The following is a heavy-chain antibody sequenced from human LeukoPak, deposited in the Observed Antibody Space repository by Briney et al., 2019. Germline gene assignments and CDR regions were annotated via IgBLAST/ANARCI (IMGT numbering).Heavy chain of an antibody. J-gene: IGHJ4*02. Sequence: GGSLRLSCAASGITFGDYAMHWVRQAPGKGLEWVSGISWNSGTIGYADSVKGRFTISRDNAKNTLYLQMNSLRAEDTAVYYCAKGGWWLPDYWGQGTLVTVSS. CDR1: GITFGDYA. CDR3: AKGGWWLPDY. CDR2: ISWNSGTI. V-gene: IGHV3-9*01. D-gene: IGHD5-12*01.